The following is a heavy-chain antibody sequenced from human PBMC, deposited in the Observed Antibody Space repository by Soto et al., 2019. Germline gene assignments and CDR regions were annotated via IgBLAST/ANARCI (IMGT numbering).Heavy chain of an antibody. V-gene: IGHV3-53*01. CDR2: IYSGGST. D-gene: IGHD6-19*01. CDR3: ARVRSRGWKGYFDY. J-gene: IGHJ4*02. Sequence: GGSLRLSCAASGFTVSSNYLSWVRQAPGKGLEWVSVIYSGGSTYYADSVKGRFTISRDNSKNTLYLQMNSLRAEDTAVYYCARVRSRGWKGYFDYCGQRTLVTVSS. CDR1: GFTVSSNY.